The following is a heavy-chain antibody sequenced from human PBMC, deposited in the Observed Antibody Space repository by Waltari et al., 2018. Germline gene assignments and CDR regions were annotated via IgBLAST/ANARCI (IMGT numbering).Heavy chain of an antibody. V-gene: IGHV4-38-2*02. D-gene: IGHD1-26*01. CDR1: GYSISSGYW. CDR3: ANNEWGLPVS. J-gene: IGHJ5*02. Sequence: QVQLQESGPGLVKPSEDLSLTCTVSGYSISSGYWWGWIRQPPGKGLEWIASIYYSGNIKYNPSRGSRATISADTSKNQFYLRLTSVTAADTAVYYCANNEWGLPVSWGQGTVVTVSS. CDR2: IYYSGNI.